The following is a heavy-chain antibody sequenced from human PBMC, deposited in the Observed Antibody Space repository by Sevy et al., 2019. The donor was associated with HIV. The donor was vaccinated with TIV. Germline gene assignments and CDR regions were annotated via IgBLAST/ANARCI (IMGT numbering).Heavy chain of an antibody. J-gene: IGHJ4*02. CDR2: IKQDGSVT. CDR1: GFSLNTYW. V-gene: IGHV3-7*01. Sequence: GGSLRLSYAASGFSLNTYWMSWLRQAPGKGLEWVANIKQDGSVTYYVDSVKGRFTISRDNARNFLYLQMNSLRAEDTARYYCVRAVAADGSFWGQGTLVTVSS. CDR3: VRAVAADGSF. D-gene: IGHD6-13*01.